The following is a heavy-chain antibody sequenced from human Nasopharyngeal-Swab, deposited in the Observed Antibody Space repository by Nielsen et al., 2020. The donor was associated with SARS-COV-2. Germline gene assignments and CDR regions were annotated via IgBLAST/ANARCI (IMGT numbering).Heavy chain of an antibody. Sequence: GGSLRLSCAASGLGFSNYEMNWVRQAPGKGLEWISYISTTTATIYYADSVKGRFTISRDNAKNSLYLQMNSLRAEDTAVYYCAREVPYSGRDDAFDIWGQGTMVTVSA. CDR2: ISTTTATI. V-gene: IGHV3-48*03. CDR3: AREVPYSGRDDAFDI. D-gene: IGHD5-12*01. CDR1: GLGFSNYE. J-gene: IGHJ3*02.